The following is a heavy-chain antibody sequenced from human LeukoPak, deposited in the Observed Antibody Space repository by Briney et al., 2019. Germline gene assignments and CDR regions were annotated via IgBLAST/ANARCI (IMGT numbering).Heavy chain of an antibody. V-gene: IGHV1-18*01. CDR2: ISAYNGNT. CDR1: GYTFTSYG. Sequence: ASVKVSCKASGYTFTSYGISWVRQAPGQGLEWMGWISAYNGNTNYAQKLQGRVTMTEDTSTDTAYMELSSLRSDDTAVYYCAYSNYESGTFDIWGQGTLVTVSS. D-gene: IGHD4-11*01. CDR3: AYSNYESGTFDI. J-gene: IGHJ3*02.